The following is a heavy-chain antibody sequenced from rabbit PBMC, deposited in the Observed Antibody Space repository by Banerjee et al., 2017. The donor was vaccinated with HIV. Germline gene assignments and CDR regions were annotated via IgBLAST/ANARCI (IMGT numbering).Heavy chain of an antibody. J-gene: IGHJ4*01. CDR3: ARGGYAAYGYANL. CDR1: GFSFSSGYD. V-gene: IGHV1S43*01. Sequence: QQQLVESGGGLVKPGASLTLTCTASGFSFSSGYDMCWVRQAPGKGLELIACIYTSSGTTWYASWVNGRFTISRSTSLNTVDLKMTSLTAADTATYFCARGGYAAYGYANLWGPGTLVTVS. CDR2: IYTSSGTT. D-gene: IGHD6-1*01.